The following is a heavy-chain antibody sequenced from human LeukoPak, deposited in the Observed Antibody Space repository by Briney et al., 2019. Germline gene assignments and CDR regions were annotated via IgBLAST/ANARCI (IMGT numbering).Heavy chain of an antibody. CDR3: RAAVAGDYFDL. CDR1: GFTLSGAA. D-gene: IGHD6-19*01. CDR2: IRSKADSYTT. V-gene: IGHV3-73*01. J-gene: IGHJ2*01. Sequence: PGGSLKLSCAASGFTLSGAAMHWVCQASGKGLEWLGRIRSKADSYTTAYAASVKGRFTVSRDDSKNTAYLQMNSLKTEDTAVYYCRAAVAGDYFDLWGRGTLVTVSS.